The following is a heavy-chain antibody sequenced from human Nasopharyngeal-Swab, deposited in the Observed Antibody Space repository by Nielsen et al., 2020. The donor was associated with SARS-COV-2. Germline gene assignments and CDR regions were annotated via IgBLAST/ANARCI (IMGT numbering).Heavy chain of an antibody. Sequence: SETLSLTCVVYDGSFSGYYWSWIRQSPGRGLEWIGEINHSGSTNYNPSLKSRVTISVGTSKNQFSLRLTSVTAADTAVYYCASAEWFGELSGSWWGQGTLVTVSS. CDR3: ASAEWFGELSGSW. D-gene: IGHD3-10*01. V-gene: IGHV4-34*01. J-gene: IGHJ4*02. CDR1: DGSFSGYY. CDR2: INHSGST.